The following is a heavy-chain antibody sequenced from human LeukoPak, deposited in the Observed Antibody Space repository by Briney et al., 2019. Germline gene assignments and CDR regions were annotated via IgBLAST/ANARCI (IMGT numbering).Heavy chain of an antibody. CDR3: ASRSDYYGSGSYYI. CDR2: IKHGGST. J-gene: IGHJ3*02. D-gene: IGHD3-10*01. CDR1: GDSISSGHW. V-gene: IGHV4-4*02. Sequence: SETLSLTCAVSGDSISSGHWWSWVRQPPGKGLEWIGEIKHGGSTNYNPSLKSRVTISVDTSKNQFSLKLSSVTAADTAVYYCASRSDYYGSGSYYIWGQGTMVTVSS.